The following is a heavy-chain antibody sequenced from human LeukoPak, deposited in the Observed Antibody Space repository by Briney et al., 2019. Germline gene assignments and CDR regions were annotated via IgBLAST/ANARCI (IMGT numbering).Heavy chain of an antibody. J-gene: IGHJ4*02. D-gene: IGHD1-1*01. CDR2: ITSADSST. V-gene: IGHV3-74*01. Sequence: GGSLRLSCAASGFTFSSYWMHWVRQAPGKGLVWVSRITSADSSTSYADSVKGRFTISRDNAKNTLYLQMNSLRAEDTAVYYCARGRPNYYFDYWGQGTLVTDSS. CDR1: GFTFSSYW. CDR3: ARGRPNYYFDY.